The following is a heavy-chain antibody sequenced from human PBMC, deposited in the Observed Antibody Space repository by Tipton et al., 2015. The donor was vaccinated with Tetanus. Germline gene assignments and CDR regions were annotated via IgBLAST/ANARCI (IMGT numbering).Heavy chain of an antibody. Sequence: TLSLTCAVYGGSFSGYYWSWIRQPPGKGLEWVGEMNHSGSTNYNPSLKSRVTISVDTSKNQFSLKLSSVTAADTAVYYCARGHQVLLWFGEVRLYNGMDVWGQGTTVTVSS. V-gene: IGHV4-34*01. CDR1: GGSFSGYY. CDR3: ARGHQVLLWFGEVRLYNGMDV. CDR2: MNHSGST. J-gene: IGHJ6*02. D-gene: IGHD3-10*01.